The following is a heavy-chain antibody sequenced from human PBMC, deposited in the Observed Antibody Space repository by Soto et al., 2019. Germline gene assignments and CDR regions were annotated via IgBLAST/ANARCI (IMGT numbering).Heavy chain of an antibody. D-gene: IGHD5-18*01. V-gene: IGHV1-18*01. CDR3: ARDLSYGLCDY. CDR1: GYTFTSYG. J-gene: IGHJ4*02. CDR2: ISAHNGNT. Sequence: QVQLVQSGAEVKKPGASVKVSCKASGYTFTSYGISWVRQAPGQGLEWMGGISAHNGNTKYAQKLQGRVTMTTDTSTSTSYRELRSLRSDDTAVYYCARDLSYGLCDYWGQGTLVTVSS.